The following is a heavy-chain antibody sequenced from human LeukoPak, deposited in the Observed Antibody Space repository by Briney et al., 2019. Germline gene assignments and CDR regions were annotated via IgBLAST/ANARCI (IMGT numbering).Heavy chain of an antibody. CDR1: GFTFGDYA. J-gene: IGHJ5*02. CDR3: TGYCSSTSCYLFDP. V-gene: IGHV3-49*04. D-gene: IGHD2-2*01. CDR2: IRSKAYGGTT. Sequence: GGSLRLSCTASGFTFGDYAMSWVRQAPGKGLGWVGFIRSKAYGGTTEYAASVKGRFTISRVDSKSIAYLQMNSLKTEDTAVYYCTGYCSSTSCYLFDPWGQGTLVTVSS.